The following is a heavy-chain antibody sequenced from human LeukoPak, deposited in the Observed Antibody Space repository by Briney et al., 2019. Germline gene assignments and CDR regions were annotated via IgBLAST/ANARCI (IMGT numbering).Heavy chain of an antibody. J-gene: IGHJ4*02. CDR1: GVSISSSS. CDR3: ARDGNGSGSYLET. V-gene: IGHV3-48*01. Sequence: ETLSLTCTVSGVSISSSSYYWGWIRQAPGKGLEWVSYIRSSSSTIYYADSVKGRFTISRDNAKNSLYLQMNSLRAEDTAVYYCARDGNGSGSYLETRGPGTLVTVSS. CDR2: IRSSSSTI. D-gene: IGHD3-10*01.